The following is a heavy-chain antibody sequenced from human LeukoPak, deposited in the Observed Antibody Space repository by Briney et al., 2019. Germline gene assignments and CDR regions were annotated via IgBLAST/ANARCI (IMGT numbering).Heavy chain of an antibody. CDR2: ISAYNGNT. CDR3: ARAPTYYYDSSGYYNWFDP. D-gene: IGHD3-22*01. J-gene: IGHJ5*02. CDR1: GYTFTSYG. V-gene: IGHV1-18*01. Sequence: ASVKVSCKASGYTFTSYGISWVRQAPGQGLEWMGWISAYNGNTNYAQKLQGRVTMTTDTSTSTAYMELRSLRSDDTAVYHCARAPTYYYDSSGYYNWFDPWGQGTLVTVSS.